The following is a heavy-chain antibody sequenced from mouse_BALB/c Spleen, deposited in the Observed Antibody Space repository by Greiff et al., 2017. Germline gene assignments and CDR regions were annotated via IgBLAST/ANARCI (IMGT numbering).Heavy chain of an antibody. V-gene: IGHV5-6-5*01. Sequence: EVMLVESGGGLVKPGGSLKLSCAASGFTFSSYAMSWVRQTPEKRLEWVASISSGGSTYYPDSVKGRFTISRDNARNILYLQMSSLRSEDTAMYYCARGGNGYYFAYWGQGTLVTVSA. CDR3: ARGGNGYYFAY. CDR2: ISSGGST. CDR1: GFTFSSYA. D-gene: IGHD2-3*01. J-gene: IGHJ3*01.